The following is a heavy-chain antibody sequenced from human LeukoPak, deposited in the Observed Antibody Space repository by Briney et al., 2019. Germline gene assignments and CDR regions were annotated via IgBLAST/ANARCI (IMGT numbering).Heavy chain of an antibody. CDR3: ATANVYHYYGSGSYAYY. J-gene: IGHJ4*02. Sequence: SVKVSCKASGGTFSSYAISWVRQAPGQGLEWMGGIIPIFGTANYAQTFQGRVTITADKSTSTAYMELISLRSEDTAVYYCATANVYHYYGSGSYAYYWGQGTLVTVSS. V-gene: IGHV1-69*06. D-gene: IGHD3-10*01. CDR2: IIPIFGTA. CDR1: GGTFSSYA.